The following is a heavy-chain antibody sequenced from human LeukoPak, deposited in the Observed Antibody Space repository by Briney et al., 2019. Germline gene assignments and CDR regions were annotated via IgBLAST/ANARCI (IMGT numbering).Heavy chain of an antibody. Sequence: SETLSLTCTVSGGSISSHYWSWIRQPPGKGLEWIGYIYYSGSTNYNPSLKSRVTISVDTSKNQFSLKLSSVTAADTAVYYCARGYSGYDLGYWGQGTLVNVSS. CDR3: ARGYSGYDLGY. CDR2: IYYSGST. CDR1: GGSISSHY. J-gene: IGHJ4*02. D-gene: IGHD5-12*01. V-gene: IGHV4-59*11.